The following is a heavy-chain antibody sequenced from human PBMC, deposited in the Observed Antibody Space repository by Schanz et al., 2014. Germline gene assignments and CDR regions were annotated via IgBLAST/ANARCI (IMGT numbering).Heavy chain of an antibody. CDR2: IIPSLGLA. Sequence: QGQLVQSGPEVKEPGASVKVSCEASRYTFNTYGLNWVRQAPGQGLEWMGRIIPSLGLAKYEQKFQDKVTITADTSTTTAYMELSSLRAEDTAVYYCAKHVRSLTGNDYWGQGTLVTVSS. D-gene: IGHD3-9*01. CDR3: AKHVRSLTGNDY. J-gene: IGHJ4*02. V-gene: IGHV1-69*04. CDR1: RYTFNTYG.